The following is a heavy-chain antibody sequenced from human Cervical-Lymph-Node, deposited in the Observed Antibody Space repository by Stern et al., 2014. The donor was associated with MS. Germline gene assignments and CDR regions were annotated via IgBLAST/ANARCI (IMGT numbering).Heavy chain of an antibody. Sequence: QVPLKESGPTLVKPTQTLTLTCTFSGFSLSTSGVGVGWIRQPPGKALEWLALLYWDDDKRYSPSLKSRLTITKDTSKNQVVLTMTNMDPVDTATYYCAHRPGHSSGWDYFDYWGQGTLVTVSS. D-gene: IGHD6-19*01. CDR3: AHRPGHSSGWDYFDY. CDR1: GFSLSTSGVG. V-gene: IGHV2-5*02. J-gene: IGHJ4*02. CDR2: LYWDDDK.